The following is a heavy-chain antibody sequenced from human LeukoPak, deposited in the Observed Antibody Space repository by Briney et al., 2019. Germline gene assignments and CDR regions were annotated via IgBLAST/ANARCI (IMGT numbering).Heavy chain of an antibody. V-gene: IGHV3-21*06. CDR2: ISGSSGYI. J-gene: IGHJ5*02. CDR1: GFTFSSFG. Sequence: PGGSLRLSCSASGFTFSSFGMHWVRQAPGKGLEWVSSISGSSGYIFYADLMKGRFTISRDNAKNSVYLEMNSLRAEDTAVYYCARAIDSNGWFTYNWFDPWGQGTLVTVSS. CDR3: ARAIDSNGWFTYNWFDP. D-gene: IGHD6-19*01.